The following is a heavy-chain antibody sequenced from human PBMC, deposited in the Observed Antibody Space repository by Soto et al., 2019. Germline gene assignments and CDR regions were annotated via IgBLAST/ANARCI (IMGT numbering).Heavy chain of an antibody. CDR2: LYSDDST. CDR1: GFTVSGMY. Sequence: EVPLVESGGGLVQPGGSLRLSCVVSGFTVSGMYMSWVRQAPGKGLEWVSLLYSDDSTYYADSVKGRLTISRDNSKNTVVLQMNSLTAEDTAVYYCARVDTLTAGVDYWGQGTLVTVSS. D-gene: IGHD6-13*01. J-gene: IGHJ4*02. V-gene: IGHV3-66*01. CDR3: ARVDTLTAGVDY.